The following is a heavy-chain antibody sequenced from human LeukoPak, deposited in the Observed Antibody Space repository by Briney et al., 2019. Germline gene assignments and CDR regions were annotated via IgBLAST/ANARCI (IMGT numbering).Heavy chain of an antibody. Sequence: SEALSLTCAVYGGSFSGYYWSWIRQPPGKGLEWIGEINHSGSTNYNPSLKSRVTISVDTSKNQFSLKLSSVTAADTAVYYCARGRAIDYWGQGTLVTVSS. CDR2: INHSGST. J-gene: IGHJ4*02. CDR3: ARGRAIDY. V-gene: IGHV4-34*01. CDR1: GGSFSGYY. D-gene: IGHD1-26*01.